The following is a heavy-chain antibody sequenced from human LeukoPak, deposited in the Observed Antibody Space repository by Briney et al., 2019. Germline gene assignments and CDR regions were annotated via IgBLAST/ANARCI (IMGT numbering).Heavy chain of an antibody. D-gene: IGHD3-10*01. V-gene: IGHV3-53*01. Sequence: GGSLRLSCAASGFTVSSNYMSWVRQAPGKGLEWVSVIYRGGSTYYADSVKGRFTISRDNSKNRLYLQMNSLRAEDTAVYYCAKRPRGNYLDPFDYWGQGTLVTVSS. CDR2: IYRGGST. CDR3: AKRPRGNYLDPFDY. CDR1: GFTVSSNY. J-gene: IGHJ4*02.